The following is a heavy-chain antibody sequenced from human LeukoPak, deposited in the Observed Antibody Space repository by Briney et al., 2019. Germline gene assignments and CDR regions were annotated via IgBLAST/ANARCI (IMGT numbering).Heavy chain of an antibody. CDR1: GFTFTSST. CDR3: AVKAPGSTWYSYGMDV. Sequence: GASVKVSCKASGFTFTSSTVQWVRQARGQRLEWIGWIVIGSGNTNYAQKFQERVTITRDMSTSTVYMELSSLRSEDTAMYYCAVKAPGSTWYSYGMDVWGQGNTVTVSS. CDR2: IVIGSGNT. V-gene: IGHV1-58*01. D-gene: IGHD5/OR15-5a*01. J-gene: IGHJ6*02.